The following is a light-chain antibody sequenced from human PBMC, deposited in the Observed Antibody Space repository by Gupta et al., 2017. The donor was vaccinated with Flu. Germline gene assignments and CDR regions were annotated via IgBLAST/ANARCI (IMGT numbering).Light chain of an antibody. J-gene: IGLJ2*01. V-gene: IGLV2-11*01. Sequence: QSALTQPRSVSGSPGQPVTISCTGTSSDVGGYNYVSWYQQHPGKAPKLMIYDVSKRPSGVPDRLSGSKSGNTASLTISGLQAEDEADYDCCSYAGSYTYVVFGGGTKLTVL. CDR2: DVS. CDR3: CSYAGSYTYVV. CDR1: SSDVGGYNY.